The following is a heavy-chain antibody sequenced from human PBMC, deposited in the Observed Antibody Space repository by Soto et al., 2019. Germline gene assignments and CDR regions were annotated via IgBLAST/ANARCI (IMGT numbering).Heavy chain of an antibody. Sequence: LRLSCAASGFTVSSNYMSWVRQAPGKGLEWVSVIYSGGSTYYADSVKGRFTISRDNSKNTLYLQMNSLRAEDTAVYYCARAASGDGMDVWGQGTTVTVSS. CDR3: ARAASGDGMDV. V-gene: IGHV3-66*01. J-gene: IGHJ6*02. CDR2: IYSGGST. CDR1: GFTVSSNY.